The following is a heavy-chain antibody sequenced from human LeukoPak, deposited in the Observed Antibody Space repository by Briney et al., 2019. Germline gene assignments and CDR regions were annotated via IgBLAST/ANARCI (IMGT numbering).Heavy chain of an antibody. CDR1: GFTFSSYS. Sequence: GGSLRLSCAASGFTFSSYSVNWVRQAPGKGLAWVSSISSSGSYIYYADSVKGRFTFSRDNAKNSLYLQMNSLRAEDTAVYYCARDEIWGQGTMVTVSS. CDR2: ISSSGSYI. CDR3: ARDEI. J-gene: IGHJ3*02. V-gene: IGHV3-21*04.